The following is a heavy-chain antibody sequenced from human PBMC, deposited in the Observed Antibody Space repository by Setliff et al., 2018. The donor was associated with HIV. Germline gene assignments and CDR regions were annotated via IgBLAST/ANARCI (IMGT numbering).Heavy chain of an antibody. CDR3: ARGRGNDYGDYSYYYYMDV. CDR1: GYTFATYA. D-gene: IGHD4-17*01. CDR2: INPGNGNT. Sequence: RASVKVSCKASGYTFATYAVLWVRQAPGQRLESMGWINPGNGNTKYSQKFQGRVTISMDASATTLYMELSSLRSEDTAVYYCARGRGNDYGDYSYYYYMDVWGKGTTVTVS. V-gene: IGHV1-3*01. J-gene: IGHJ6*03.